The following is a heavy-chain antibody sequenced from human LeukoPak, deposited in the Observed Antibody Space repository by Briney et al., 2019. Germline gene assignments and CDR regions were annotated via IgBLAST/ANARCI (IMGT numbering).Heavy chain of an antibody. D-gene: IGHD2-8*01. V-gene: IGHV3-23*01. CDR2: LSDTGDSR. Sequence: GSLRLSRAASGFTLSKHPMYWVRQAPGKGLEWVSSLSDTGDSRHYADSVKGRFTISGDSARSALYLQMNSLRAEDTAVYYCAKGDCASGSCYFDDWGQGSQVTVSS. CDR3: AKGDCASGSCYFDD. J-gene: IGHJ4*02. CDR1: GFTLSKHP.